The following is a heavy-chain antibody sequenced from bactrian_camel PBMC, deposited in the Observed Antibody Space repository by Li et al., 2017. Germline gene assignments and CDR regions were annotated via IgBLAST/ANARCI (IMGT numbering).Heavy chain of an antibody. CDR3: TVRCGWSAY. D-gene: IGHD6*01. J-gene: IGHJ4*01. V-gene: IGHV3S40*01. CDR1: GFTFSTYD. CDR2: IFIGGNDT. Sequence: VQLVESGGGLVQPGGSLRLSCAASGFTFSTYDMSWVRQAPGKEREGVAAIFIGGNDTYYADSVKGRFTCSRDNAKNNLYLQMNNLKTEDTAVYYCTVRCGWSAYWGQGTQVTVS.